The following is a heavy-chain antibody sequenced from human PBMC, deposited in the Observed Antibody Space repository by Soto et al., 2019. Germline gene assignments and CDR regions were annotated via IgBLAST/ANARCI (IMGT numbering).Heavy chain of an antibody. CDR3: AKTKTPHVRNGMDV. CDR1: GDSLSSGGYY. D-gene: IGHD2-8*01. CDR2: IYYSGST. J-gene: IGHJ6*02. Sequence: QVRLQESGPGLVRPSQTLSLTCTVSGDSLSSGGYYCSWIRQLPGKGLEWIGFIYYSGSTFYTPSLRSRVTMSADASKNQISLKLSSVTAADTAVYYWAKTKTPHVRNGMDVWGQGSTVTVSS. V-gene: IGHV4-31*04.